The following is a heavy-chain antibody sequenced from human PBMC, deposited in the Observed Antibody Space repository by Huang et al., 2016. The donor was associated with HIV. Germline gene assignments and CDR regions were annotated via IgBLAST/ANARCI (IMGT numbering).Heavy chain of an antibody. CDR2: MYSSGST. D-gene: IGHD6-13*01. CDR1: GASINSRSDY. J-gene: IGHJ4*02. Sequence: QVQLQESGPGLVTPSETLSLTCIVSGASINSRSDYWGWIRQPPGRGLDWLGSMYSSGSTYYNPSLKSRVTMSVDTSKNEFSLKLRSVTAADTALYYCARHAGSSRRYYFDYWGRGILVTVSS. CDR3: ARHAGSSRRYYFDY. V-gene: IGHV4-39*01.